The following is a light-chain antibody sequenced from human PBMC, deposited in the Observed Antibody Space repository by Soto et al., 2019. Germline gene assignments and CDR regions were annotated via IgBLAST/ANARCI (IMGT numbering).Light chain of an antibody. Sequence: DIQMTQSPSSLSASVGDRVTITCRASQSISSYLNWYQQKPGKAPDLLIYAASSLQSGIPSRFGGRGSGTDFTLTISSLQSEDFAVYYCQQYNDWPTFGQGTKVDIK. J-gene: IGKJ1*01. V-gene: IGKV1-39*01. CDR1: QSISSY. CDR2: AAS. CDR3: QQYNDWPT.